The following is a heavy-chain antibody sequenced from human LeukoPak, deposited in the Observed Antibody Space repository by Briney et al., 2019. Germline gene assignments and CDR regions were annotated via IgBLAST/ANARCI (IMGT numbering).Heavy chain of an antibody. CDR2: IYYSGST. CDR3: ASVDYVWGSFY. CDR1: GGSISSYY. V-gene: IGHV4-59*01. D-gene: IGHD3-16*01. Sequence: PSETLSLTCTVSGGSISSYYWSWIRQPPQKGLEWDGYIYYSGSTNYHPSLKSRVTISVDTSKNQFSLKLSSVTAADTAVYCCASVDYVWGSFYWGQGTLVTVSS. J-gene: IGHJ4*02.